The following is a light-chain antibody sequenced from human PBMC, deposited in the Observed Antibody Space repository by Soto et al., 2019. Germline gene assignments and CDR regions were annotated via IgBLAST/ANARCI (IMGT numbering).Light chain of an antibody. Sequence: EIVLTQSPCTLSLSPGERATLSCRASQSVSSSYLAWYQQKPGQSPRLLIFDASTRATGIPARFSGSGSGTEFTLTISNLQSEDFAVYYCHQYNKWPPITFGQGTRLEIK. CDR2: DAS. CDR1: QSVSSSY. J-gene: IGKJ5*01. V-gene: IGKV3-15*01. CDR3: HQYNKWPPIT.